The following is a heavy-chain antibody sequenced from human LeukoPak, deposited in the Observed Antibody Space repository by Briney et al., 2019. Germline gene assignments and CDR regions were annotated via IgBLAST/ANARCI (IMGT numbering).Heavy chain of an antibody. CDR3: ARVSTYGDTPYCYFDL. CDR2: ISGSSSYI. CDR1: GFTFSSYS. V-gene: IGHV3-21*01. D-gene: IGHD4-17*01. Sequence: NPGGSLRLSCATSGFTFSSYSMNWVRQAPGKGLEWVSYISGSSSYIYYADSVRGQFTISRDNAKNSLYLQMSSLRAEDTAVYYCARVSTYGDTPYCYFDLWGRGTLVTVSS. J-gene: IGHJ2*01.